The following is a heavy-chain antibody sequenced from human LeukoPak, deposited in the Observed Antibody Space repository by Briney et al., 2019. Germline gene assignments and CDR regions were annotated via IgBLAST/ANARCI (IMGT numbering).Heavy chain of an antibody. CDR3: ARARRRITMIVVGDAFDI. V-gene: IGHV1-46*01. D-gene: IGHD3-22*01. Sequence: ASVKVSCKASGYTFTGYYMHWVRQAPGQGLEWMGIINPSGGSTSYAQKFQGRVTMTRDMSTSTVYMELSSLRSEDTAVYYCARARRRITMIVVGDAFDIWGQGTMVTVSS. J-gene: IGHJ3*02. CDR2: INPSGGST. CDR1: GYTFTGYY.